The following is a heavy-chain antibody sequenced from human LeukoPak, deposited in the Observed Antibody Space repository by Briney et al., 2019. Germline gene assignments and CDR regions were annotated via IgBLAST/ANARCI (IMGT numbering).Heavy chain of an antibody. D-gene: IGHD2-2*01. CDR1: GGSFSGYY. CDR3: ARGGRRYCSSTSCLGNDY. Sequence: PSETLSLTCAVYGGSFSGYYWSWIRQPPGKGLEWIGEINHSGSTNYNPSLKSRVTISVDTSKNQFSLKLSSVTAAGTAVYYCARGGRRYCSSTSCLGNDYWGQGTLVTVSS. J-gene: IGHJ4*02. CDR2: INHSGST. V-gene: IGHV4-34*01.